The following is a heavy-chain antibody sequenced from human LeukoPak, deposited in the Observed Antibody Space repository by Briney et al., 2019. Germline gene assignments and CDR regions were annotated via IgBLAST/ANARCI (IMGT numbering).Heavy chain of an antibody. CDR1: GFTFSSYA. D-gene: IGHD3-22*01. CDR2: ISGSGGST. V-gene: IGHV3-23*01. Sequence: QAGGSLRLSCAASGFTFSSYAMSWVRQAPGKGLEWVSAISGSGGSTYYADPVKGRFTISRDNSRNTLYLQMNSLRAEDTAVYYCVRDYDSSGFLAHWGQGTLVTVSS. J-gene: IGHJ4*02. CDR3: VRDYDSSGFLAH.